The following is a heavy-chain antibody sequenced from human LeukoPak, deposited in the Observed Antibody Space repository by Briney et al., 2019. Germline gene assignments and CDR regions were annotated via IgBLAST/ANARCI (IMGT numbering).Heavy chain of an antibody. Sequence: GGSLRLSCAASGFTFSSYSMNWVRQAPGKGLEWVSSISSSSSYIYYADSVKGRFTISRDNAKNSLYLQMDSLRAEDTAVYYCARVKWDIVVVPAAITFDYWGQGTLVTVSS. J-gene: IGHJ4*02. CDR2: ISSSSSYI. D-gene: IGHD2-2*02. V-gene: IGHV3-21*01. CDR3: ARVKWDIVVVPAAITFDY. CDR1: GFTFSSYS.